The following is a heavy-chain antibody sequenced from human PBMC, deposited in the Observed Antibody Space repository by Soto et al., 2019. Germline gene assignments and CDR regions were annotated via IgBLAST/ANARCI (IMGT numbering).Heavy chain of an antibody. J-gene: IGHJ6*02. Sequence: SETLSLTCSVSGGSISRYYWSWVRQPPGKGLEWIGYIYYSGSTNYNPSLKSRVTISVDTSKNQFSLKLSSVTAADTAVYYCARAGTATDDYYYYDMDVWGHGTTVTVSS. CDR1: GGSISRYY. CDR3: ARAGTATDDYYYYDMDV. D-gene: IGHD1-1*01. CDR2: IYYSGST. V-gene: IGHV4-59*01.